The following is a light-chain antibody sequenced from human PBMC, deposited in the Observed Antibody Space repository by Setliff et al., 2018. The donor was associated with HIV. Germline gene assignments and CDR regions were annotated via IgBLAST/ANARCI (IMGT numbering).Light chain of an antibody. CDR1: SSDVGGYDF. CDR2: DVS. Sequence: QSALTQPASVSGSPGQSITISCIGTSSDVGGYDFVSWYQQRPGKAPKLIIFDVSERPSGVSGRFSASKSGNAASLTVSGLQTEDEAEYFCASYTSSSTYVFGTGTKVTVL. J-gene: IGLJ1*01. CDR3: ASYTSSSTYV. V-gene: IGLV2-14*03.